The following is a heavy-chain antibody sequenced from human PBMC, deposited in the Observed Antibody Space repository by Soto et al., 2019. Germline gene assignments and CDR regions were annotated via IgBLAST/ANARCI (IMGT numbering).Heavy chain of an antibody. CDR1: GGSISSYY. CDR2: IYYSGST. V-gene: IGHV4-59*01. D-gene: IGHD5-12*01. CDR3: ARWEATILGNWFDP. Sequence: PSETLSLTCTISGGSISSYYWSWIRQPPGKGLEWIGYIYYSGSTNYNPSLKSRVTISVDTSKNQFSLKLSSVTAADTAVYYCARWEATILGNWFDPWGQGTLVAVSS. J-gene: IGHJ5*02.